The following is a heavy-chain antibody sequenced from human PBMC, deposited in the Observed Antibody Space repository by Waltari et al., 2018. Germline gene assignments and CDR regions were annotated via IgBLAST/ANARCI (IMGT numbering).Heavy chain of an antibody. CDR2: VDPEDGET. V-gene: IGHV1-24*01. CDR1: GYTLTELS. J-gene: IGHJ4*02. D-gene: IGHD2-21*01. CDR3: ATSLYCGGDCYLDY. Sequence: QVQLVQSGAEVKKPGASVKVSCKVSGYTLTELSMHWVRQAPGKGLEWMGGVDPEDGETIYAQKFQGRVTMTEEKATDTAYMELSSLRSEDTAVYYCATSLYCGGDCYLDYWGQGTLVTVSS.